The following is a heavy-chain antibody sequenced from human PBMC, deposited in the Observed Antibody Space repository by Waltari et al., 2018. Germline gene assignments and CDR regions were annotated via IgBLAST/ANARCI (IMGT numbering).Heavy chain of an antibody. J-gene: IGHJ4*02. Sequence: QVQLVESGGGVVQPGRSLRLSCAASGFTFSNFGMHWVRQAPGKGLEWVAIVASNGINKNYADSGKGRFTVSRDNSKNTLDLQMNSLRAEDTAMYYCAKERLTTVYFDYWGQGILVTVSS. CDR1: GFTFSNFG. D-gene: IGHD4-4*01. V-gene: IGHV3-30*18. CDR2: VASNGINK. CDR3: AKERLTTVYFDY.